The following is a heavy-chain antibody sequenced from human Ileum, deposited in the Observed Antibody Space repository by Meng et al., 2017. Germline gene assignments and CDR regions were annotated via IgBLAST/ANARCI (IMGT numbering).Heavy chain of an antibody. CDR3: ASRNYNYDDYFEY. CDR1: GYSFTGYY. D-gene: IGHD1-7*01. CDR2: INSNSGGT. Sequence: QVHVVQSGAEGKKPGAAGKGSCKPSGYSFTGYYMHWVRQAPGQGLEWMGRINSNSGGTNYAQKFKGRVTLTRDISTVYMELSSLRSDDTAVYYCASRNYNYDDYFEYWGQGTLVTVSS. V-gene: IGHV1-2*06. J-gene: IGHJ4*02.